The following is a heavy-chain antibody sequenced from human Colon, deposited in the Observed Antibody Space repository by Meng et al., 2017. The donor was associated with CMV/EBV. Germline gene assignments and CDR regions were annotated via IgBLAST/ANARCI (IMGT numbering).Heavy chain of an antibody. CDR2: ISDSGDRP. Sequence: CGAFGFTFSSYGMSWVRQAPGKGLEWVSAISDSGDRPDYADSVKGRFTISRDNSKNTLFLQMNSLRAEDTALYYCAKDGGGGYSYDAWGQGTLVTVSS. V-gene: IGHV3-23*01. CDR1: GFTFSSYG. CDR3: AKDGGGGYSYDA. D-gene: IGHD5-18*01. J-gene: IGHJ4*02.